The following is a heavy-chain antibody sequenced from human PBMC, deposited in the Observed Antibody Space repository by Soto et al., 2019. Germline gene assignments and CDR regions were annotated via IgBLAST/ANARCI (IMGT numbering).Heavy chain of an antibody. CDR1: GGSISSGGYY. J-gene: IGHJ4*02. V-gene: IGHV4-31*03. CDR3: ARITHPQFLDY. Sequence: PSETLSLTCTVSGGSISSGGYYWSWIRQHPGKGPEWIGYIYYSGSTYYNPSLKSRVTISVDTSKNQFSLKLSSVTAADTAVYYCARITHPQFLDYWGQGTLVTV. CDR2: IYYSGST.